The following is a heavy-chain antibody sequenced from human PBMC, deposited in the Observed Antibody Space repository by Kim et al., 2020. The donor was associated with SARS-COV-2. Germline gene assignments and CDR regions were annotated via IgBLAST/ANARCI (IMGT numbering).Heavy chain of an antibody. CDR2: INHSGST. CDR3: ARGNTISHFYYYYYAMDV. V-gene: IGHV4-34*01. Sequence: SETLSLTCAVYGGSFSGYYWSWIRQPPGKGLEWIGEINHSGSTNYNPSLKSRVTISVDTSKNQCSLKLSSVTAADTAVYYCARGNTISHFYYYYYAMDVWGQGTTVTAS. D-gene: IGHD3-9*01. J-gene: IGHJ6*02. CDR1: GGSFSGYY.